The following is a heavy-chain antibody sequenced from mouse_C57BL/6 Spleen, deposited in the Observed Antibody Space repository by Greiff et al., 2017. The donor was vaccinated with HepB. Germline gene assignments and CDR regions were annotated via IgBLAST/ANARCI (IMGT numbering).Heavy chain of an antibody. CDR2: IYPSDSET. CDR3: ARLITTRYFDV. CDR1: GYTFTSYW. J-gene: IGHJ1*03. D-gene: IGHD1-1*01. V-gene: IGHV1-61*01. Sequence: VQLQQPGAELVRPGSSVKLSCKASGYTFTSYWMDWVKQRPGQGLEWIGNIYPSDSETHYNQKFKDKATLTVDKSSSTAYMQLSSLTSEDSAVYYCARLITTRYFDVWGTGTTVTVSS.